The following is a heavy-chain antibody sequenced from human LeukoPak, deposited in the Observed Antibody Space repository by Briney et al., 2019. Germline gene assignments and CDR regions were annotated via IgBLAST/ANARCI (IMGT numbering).Heavy chain of an antibody. D-gene: IGHD2-8*01. Sequence: GGSLRLSCAASGFTFSSYEMNWVRQAPGKGLEWVSYISSSGSTIYYADSVKGRFTISRDNAKNSLYLQMNSLRAKDTAVYYCARDGLMTNFDRRYYYGMDVWGQGTTVTVSS. CDR1: GFTFSSYE. CDR3: ARDGLMTNFDRRYYYGMDV. V-gene: IGHV3-48*03. J-gene: IGHJ6*02. CDR2: ISSSGSTI.